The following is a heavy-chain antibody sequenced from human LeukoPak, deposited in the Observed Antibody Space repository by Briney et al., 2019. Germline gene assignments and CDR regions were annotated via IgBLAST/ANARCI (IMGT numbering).Heavy chain of an antibody. CDR2: ITTGGDDL. V-gene: IGHV3-21*01. J-gene: IGHJ5*02. Sequence: SGGSLRLSCAASGFTFSSYSLTWVRQAPGKGLEWVSSITTGGDDLYYSDSVKGRFTISRDNAKNSLFLQMNNLRAEDTAVYYCARKQWLNSWGQGTRVIVSS. CDR1: GFTFSSYS. D-gene: IGHD6-19*01. CDR3: ARKQWLNS.